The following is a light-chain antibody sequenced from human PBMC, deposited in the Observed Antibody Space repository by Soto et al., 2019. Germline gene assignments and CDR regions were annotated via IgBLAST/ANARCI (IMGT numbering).Light chain of an antibody. CDR3: AVWDDSLVV. CDR1: SSHIATNA. V-gene: IGLV1-44*01. Sequence: QSVLTQSPSASGTPGQRVTISCSGDSSHIATNAVNWYQQLPGTAPKLLIYSNYQRPSGVPDRFSGSKSGTSASLAISGLQSEDEADYYCAVWDDSLVVFGGGTKLTVL. J-gene: IGLJ2*01. CDR2: SNY.